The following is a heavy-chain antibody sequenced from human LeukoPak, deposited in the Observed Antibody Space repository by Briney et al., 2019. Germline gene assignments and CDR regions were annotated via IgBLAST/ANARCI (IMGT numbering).Heavy chain of an antibody. CDR3: AREPRVRFLEWPLDY. D-gene: IGHD3-3*01. V-gene: IGHV1-69*05. CDR1: GGTFGSYA. CDR2: IIPIFGTA. Sequence: SVKVSCKASGGTFGSYAISWVRQAPGQGLEWMGRIIPIFGTANYAQKFQGRVTITTDESTSTAYMELSSLRSEDTAVYYCAREPRVRFLEWPLDYWGQGTLVTVSS. J-gene: IGHJ4*02.